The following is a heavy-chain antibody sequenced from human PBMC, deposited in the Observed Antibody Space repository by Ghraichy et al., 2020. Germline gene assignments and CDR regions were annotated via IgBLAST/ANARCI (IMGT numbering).Heavy chain of an antibody. Sequence: GALRLSCAASGFTFSSYGMHWVRQAPGKGLEWVAVISYDGSNKYYADSVKGRFTISRDNSKNTLYLQMNSLRAEDTAVYYCAKDSPPYYDILTGYVDYWGQGTLVTVSS. CDR1: GFTFSSYG. D-gene: IGHD3-9*01. CDR2: ISYDGSNK. J-gene: IGHJ4*02. CDR3: AKDSPPYYDILTGYVDY. V-gene: IGHV3-30*18.